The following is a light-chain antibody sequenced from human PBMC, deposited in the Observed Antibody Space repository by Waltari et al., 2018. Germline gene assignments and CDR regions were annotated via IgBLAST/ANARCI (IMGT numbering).Light chain of an antibody. CDR2: GAS. V-gene: IGKV3-15*01. J-gene: IGKJ4*01. Sequence: VLTQSPATLSLSPGERATLSCRASQSVSSSLAWYQQKPGQAPRLLIYGASSRATGIPDRFSAGGSGTDYTLTISSLDPQDSGIYYCQQYDNRPLTFGGGTKVEIK. CDR3: QQYDNRPLT. CDR1: QSVSSS.